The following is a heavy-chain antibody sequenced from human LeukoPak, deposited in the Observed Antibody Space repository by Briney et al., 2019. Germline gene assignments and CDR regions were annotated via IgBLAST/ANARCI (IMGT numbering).Heavy chain of an antibody. D-gene: IGHD6-13*01. Sequence: SGGSLRLSCAASGFTFDDYAMHWVRQAPGKGLKWVSGISWNSGSIGYADSVKGRFTISRDNAKNSLYLQMNSLRAEDMALYYCAKGLAAAGRHAFDIWGQGTMVTVSS. J-gene: IGHJ3*02. CDR1: GFTFDDYA. CDR3: AKGLAAAGRHAFDI. V-gene: IGHV3-9*03. CDR2: ISWNSGSI.